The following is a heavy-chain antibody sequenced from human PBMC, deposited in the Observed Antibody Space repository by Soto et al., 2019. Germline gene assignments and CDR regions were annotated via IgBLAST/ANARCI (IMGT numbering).Heavy chain of an antibody. CDR2: IIPIFGTA. CDR3: ACSIVLTIGGWYYCMDV. J-gene: IGHJ6*04. V-gene: IGHV1-69*13. CDR1: GGTFSSYA. Sequence: SVRVSCKASGGTFSSYAISWVRQAPGQGLEWMGGIIPIFGTANYAQKFQGRVTITADESTSTAYMELSSLISEDTAVYVCACSIVLTIGGWYYCMDVWGKGTTVTGSS. D-gene: IGHD3-9*01.